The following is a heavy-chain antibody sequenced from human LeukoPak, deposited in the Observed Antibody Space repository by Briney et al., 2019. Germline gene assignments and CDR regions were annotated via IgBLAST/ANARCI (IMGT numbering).Heavy chain of an antibody. V-gene: IGHV4-59*12. Sequence: SETLSLTCTVSGGSISVYYWSWIRQPPGKGLELIGYIYYTGSTNYNPSLKSRVTISVDTSKNQFSLKLSSVTAADPAVYYCARGRSGNHHDYHSNRGGNNWFDPWGQGTLVTVSS. CDR2: IYYTGST. J-gene: IGHJ5*02. CDR3: ARGRSGNHHDYHSNRGGNNWFDP. CDR1: GGSISVYY. D-gene: IGHD3-22*01.